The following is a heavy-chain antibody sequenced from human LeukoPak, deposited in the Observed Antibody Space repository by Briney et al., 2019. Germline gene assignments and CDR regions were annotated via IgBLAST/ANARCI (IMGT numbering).Heavy chain of an antibody. Sequence: SETLSLTCTVSGGSISTSLSYWAWLRQPPGKGLEWIATIHYTRSTSCKPSLKSRLTISVDTSKDQFSLKLSSVTAADTAVYYCASPYVGDRPGGIDYWGRGTLVTVSS. CDR3: ASPYVGDRPGGIDY. CDR2: IHYTRST. CDR1: GGSISTSLSY. V-gene: IGHV4-39*01. D-gene: IGHD6-6*01. J-gene: IGHJ4*02.